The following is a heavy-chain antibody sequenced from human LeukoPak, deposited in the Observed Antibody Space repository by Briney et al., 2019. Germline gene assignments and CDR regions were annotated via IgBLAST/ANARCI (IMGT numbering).Heavy chain of an antibody. CDR2: ISYDGINK. D-gene: IGHD6-19*01. CDR3: AKDLEIAVPGLHAFDI. J-gene: IGHJ3*02. Sequence: QPGGSLRLSCVASGFAFSTKGMHWVRQAPGKGLEWLAVISYDGINKNYGDFVKGRFTISRDNSKNTLYLQMNSLRPEDTAVYYCAKDLEIAVPGLHAFDIWGQGTMVTVSS. V-gene: IGHV3-30*18. CDR1: GFAFSTKG.